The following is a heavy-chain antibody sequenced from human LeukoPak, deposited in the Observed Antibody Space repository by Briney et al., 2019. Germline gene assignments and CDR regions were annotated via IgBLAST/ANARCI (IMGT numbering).Heavy chain of an antibody. CDR3: ARENYYADY. CDR1: GFTFDDYA. CDR2: ISWNSGSI. D-gene: IGHD3-10*01. J-gene: IGHJ4*02. V-gene: IGHV3-9*01. Sequence: GGSLRLSCTVSGFTFDDYAIHWVRQAPGKGLEWVSAISWNSGSIGFADSLKGRFTISRDNAKNSLYLQMNSLRAEDTAVYYCARENYYADYWGQGTLVTVSS.